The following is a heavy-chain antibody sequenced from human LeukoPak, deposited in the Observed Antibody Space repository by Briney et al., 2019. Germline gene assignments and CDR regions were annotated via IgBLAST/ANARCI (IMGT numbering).Heavy chain of an antibody. D-gene: IGHD6-6*01. CDR1: GFTSSSYA. Sequence: PGGSLRLSCAASGFTSSSYAMSWVRQAPGKGLEWVSAISGSGGSTYYADSVKGRFTISRDNSKNTLYLQMNSLRAEDTAVYYCAKDEAARPGLGFDYWGQGTLVTVSS. J-gene: IGHJ4*02. CDR2: ISGSGGST. CDR3: AKDEAARPGLGFDY. V-gene: IGHV3-23*01.